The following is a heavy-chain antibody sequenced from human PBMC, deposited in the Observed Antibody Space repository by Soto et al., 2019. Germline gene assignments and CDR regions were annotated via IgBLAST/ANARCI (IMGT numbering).Heavy chain of an antibody. D-gene: IGHD5-18*01. J-gene: IGHJ3*02. Sequence: VQLVESGGGVVQPGRSLRLSCTASGFTFSDYYMSWIRQAPGKGLEWVSYISSSGSTIYYADSVKGRFTISRDNAKNSLYLQMNSLRAEDTAVYYCARDGAIQLWSTRAAFDIWGQGTMVTVSS. CDR2: ISSSGSTI. V-gene: IGHV3-11*01. CDR1: GFTFSDYY. CDR3: ARDGAIQLWSTRAAFDI.